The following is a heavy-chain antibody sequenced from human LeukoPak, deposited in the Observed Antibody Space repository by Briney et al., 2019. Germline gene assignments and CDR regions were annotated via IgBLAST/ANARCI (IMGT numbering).Heavy chain of an antibody. CDR1: GFTFSDYY. CDR2: ISYDGSNK. CDR3: ARDRVRIAVAGQGY. J-gene: IGHJ4*02. Sequence: GGSLRLSCAASGFTFSDYYMSWIRQAPGKGLEWVAVISYDGSNKYYADSVKGRFTISRDNSKNTLYLQMNSLRAEDTAVYYCARDRVRIAVAGQGYWGQGTLVTVSS. V-gene: IGHV3-30-3*01. D-gene: IGHD6-19*01.